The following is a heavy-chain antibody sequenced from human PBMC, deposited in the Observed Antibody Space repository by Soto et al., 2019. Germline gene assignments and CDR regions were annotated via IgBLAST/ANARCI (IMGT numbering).Heavy chain of an antibody. CDR1: GGSFSGYY. Sequence: QVQLQQWGAGLLKPSETLSLTCAVYGGSFSGYYWSWIRQPPGKGLEWIGEINHSGSTNYNPSLKSRVPISVDTSKNQFSLKLSSVTAADTAVYYCARARYCSSTSCYAVILDYWGQGTLVTVSS. CDR3: ARARYCSSTSCYAVILDY. J-gene: IGHJ4*02. V-gene: IGHV4-34*01. D-gene: IGHD2-2*01. CDR2: INHSGST.